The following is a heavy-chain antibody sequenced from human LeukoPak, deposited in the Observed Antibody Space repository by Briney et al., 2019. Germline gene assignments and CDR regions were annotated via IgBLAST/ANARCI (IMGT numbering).Heavy chain of an antibody. CDR1: GFTLSNYE. D-gene: IGHD3-22*01. J-gene: IGHJ4*02. V-gene: IGHV3-48*03. CDR3: ATSGYYFEY. Sequence: GGSLRLSCAASGFTLSNYEMNWVRQAPGKGLEWVSYISSSGSTIYYADSVKGQFTISRDNAKKSLYLQMNSLRAEDTGVYYCATSGYYFEYWGQGTLVTVSS. CDR2: ISSSGSTI.